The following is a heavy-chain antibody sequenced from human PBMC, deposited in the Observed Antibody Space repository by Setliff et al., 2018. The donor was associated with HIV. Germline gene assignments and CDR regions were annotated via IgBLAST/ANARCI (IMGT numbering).Heavy chain of an antibody. Sequence: GSLRLSCAASGFTFSDYPMNWVRQAPGKGLEWVSHIYPDSNNIDYTDSVKGRFTISRDSAKNSLYLQMNSLRAEDAAVYYCATDLHWAFDYWGQGSLVTVSS. V-gene: IGHV3-48*01. CDR1: GFTFSDYP. CDR2: IYPDSNNI. J-gene: IGHJ4*02. CDR3: ATDLHWAFDY. D-gene: IGHD7-27*01.